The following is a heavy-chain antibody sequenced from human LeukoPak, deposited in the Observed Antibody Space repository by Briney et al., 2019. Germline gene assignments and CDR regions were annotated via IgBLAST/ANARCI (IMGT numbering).Heavy chain of an antibody. D-gene: IGHD6-13*01. Sequence: SETLSLTCTVSGGSISSSSYYWGWIRQPPGKGLEWIGSIYYSGSTYYNPSLKSRVTISVDTSKNQFSLKLSSVTAADTAVYYCARQASATHDYWGQGTLVTVSS. CDR1: GGSISSSSYY. CDR2: IYYSGST. CDR3: ARQASATHDY. V-gene: IGHV4-39*01. J-gene: IGHJ4*02.